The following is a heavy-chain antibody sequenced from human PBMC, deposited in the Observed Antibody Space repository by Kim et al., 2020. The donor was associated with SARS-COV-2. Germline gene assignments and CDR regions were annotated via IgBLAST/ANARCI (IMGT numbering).Heavy chain of an antibody. J-gene: IGHJ4*02. Sequence: NPSLKSRVTISVDTSKNQFSLKLSSVTAADTAVYYCARHSRIVVVPAAILGWGQGTLVTVSS. CDR3: ARHSRIVVVPAAILG. D-gene: IGHD2-2*01. V-gene: IGHV4-39*01.